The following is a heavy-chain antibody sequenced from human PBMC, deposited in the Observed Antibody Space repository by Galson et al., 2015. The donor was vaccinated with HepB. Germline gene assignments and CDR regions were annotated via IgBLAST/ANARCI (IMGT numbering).Heavy chain of an antibody. CDR3: ARGDIVGYYMTS. D-gene: IGHD2-21*01. V-gene: IGHV3-74*01. Sequence: SLRLSCAASGFTFSAPNMHWVRQAPGEGLVWVSRIYNDGSRINYADSVKGRLTISRDNAKETVYLQVNSVRAEDTAVYYCARGDIVGYYMTSGAKGPRSPSP. J-gene: IGHJ6*03. CDR1: GFTFSAPN. CDR2: IYNDGSRI.